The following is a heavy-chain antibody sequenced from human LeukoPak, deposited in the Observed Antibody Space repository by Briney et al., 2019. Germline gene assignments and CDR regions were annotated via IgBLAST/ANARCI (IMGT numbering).Heavy chain of an antibody. Sequence: GASVKVSCKTSGYTFTNFAISWVRQAPGGGLEWMGWINTYNGHTDYAQRLQDRVTMTTDTSTSTAYMELRSLRSDDTAMYYCAREDLCGGNVYRCGGNDNWGQGTLVTVSS. J-gene: IGHJ4*02. D-gene: IGHD4-23*01. CDR1: GYTFTNFA. V-gene: IGHV1-18*01. CDR3: AREDLCGGNVYRCGGNDN. CDR2: INTYNGHT.